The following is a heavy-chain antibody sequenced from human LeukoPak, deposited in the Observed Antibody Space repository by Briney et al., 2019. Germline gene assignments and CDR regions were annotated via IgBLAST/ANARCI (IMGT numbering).Heavy chain of an antibody. CDR2: ISGSGGST. D-gene: IGHD3-22*01. CDR1: GFTFSSYA. CDR3: AKDGNYYDSSGYNYYFDY. J-gene: IGHJ4*02. Sequence: GGSLRLSCAASGFTFSSYAMSWVRQAPRKGLEWVSAISGSGGSTYYADSVKGRFTISRDNSKNTLYLQMNSLRAEDTAVYYCAKDGNYYDSSGYNYYFDYWGQGTLVTVSS. V-gene: IGHV3-23*01.